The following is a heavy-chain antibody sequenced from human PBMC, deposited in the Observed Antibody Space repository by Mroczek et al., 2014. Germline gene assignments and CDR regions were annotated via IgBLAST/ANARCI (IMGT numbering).Heavy chain of an antibody. CDR2: MNPNSGNT. V-gene: IGHV1-8*01. CDR3: ASPPSPPYCSGGSCYKAYY. J-gene: IGHJ4*02. D-gene: IGHD2-15*01. CDR1: GYTFTSYD. Sequence: VQLVESGAEVKKPGASVKVSCKASGYTFTSYDINWVRQATGQGLEWMGWMNPNSGNTGYAQKFQGRVTMTRNTSISTAYMELSSLRSEDTAVYYCASPPSPPYCSGGSCYKAYYWGQGTPGH.